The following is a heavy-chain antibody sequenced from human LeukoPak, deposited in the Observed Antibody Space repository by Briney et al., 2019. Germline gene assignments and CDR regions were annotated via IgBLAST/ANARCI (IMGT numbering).Heavy chain of an antibody. D-gene: IGHD3-3*01. CDR3: ARGVNYDFWSGYYRSYYFDY. J-gene: IGHJ4*02. Sequence: GGSLRLSCAASGFTFSSYWMSWVRQAPGKGVEWVSNIKQDGSEKYYVDSVKGRFTISRDNAKNSLYLQMNSLRAEDTAVYYCARGVNYDFWSGYYRSYYFDYWGQGTLVTVSS. CDR1: GFTFSSYW. V-gene: IGHV3-7*01. CDR2: IKQDGSEK.